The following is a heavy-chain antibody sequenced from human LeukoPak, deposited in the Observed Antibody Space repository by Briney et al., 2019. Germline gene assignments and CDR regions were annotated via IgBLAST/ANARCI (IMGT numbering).Heavy chain of an antibody. Sequence: GASVKVSCKASRYTFTSYYMHWVRQAPGQGLEWMGIINPSGGSTSYAQKFQGRVTMTRDMSTSTVYMELSSLRSEDTAVYYCARTIYYYDSSGYYLDYWGQGTLVTVSS. J-gene: IGHJ4*02. CDR3: ARTIYYYDSSGYYLDY. CDR1: RYTFTSYY. CDR2: INPSGGST. V-gene: IGHV1-46*01. D-gene: IGHD3-22*01.